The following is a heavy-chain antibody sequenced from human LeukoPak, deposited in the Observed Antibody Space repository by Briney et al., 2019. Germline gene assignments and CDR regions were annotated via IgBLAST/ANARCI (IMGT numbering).Heavy chain of an antibody. V-gene: IGHV3-74*01. CDR3: AKGGSRHADY. Sequence: QPGGSLRLSCAASGITFSSYWMHWVRQAPGKGLVWVSRINSDGSSTSYADSVKGRFTISRDNAKNTLYLQMNSLRAEDTAVYFCAKGGSRHADYWGRGTLVIVSS. J-gene: IGHJ4*02. CDR1: GITFSSYW. D-gene: IGHD6-13*01. CDR2: INSDGSST.